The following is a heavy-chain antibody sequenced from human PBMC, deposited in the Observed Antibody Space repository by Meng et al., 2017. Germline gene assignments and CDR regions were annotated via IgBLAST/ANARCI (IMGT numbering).Heavy chain of an antibody. J-gene: IGHJ4*02. CDR2: ISYDGSNK. CDR3: AGGLMVNDY. D-gene: IGHD3-10*01. CDR1: GFTFSCYA. Sequence: AGSGGGGLQPGRSLGLTCAASGFTFSCYAMHWVRQAPGKGLEWVAVISYDGSNKYYADSVKGRFTISRDNSKNTLYLQMNSLRAEDTAVYYCAGGLMVNDYWGQGTPVTVSS. V-gene: IGHV3-30*01.